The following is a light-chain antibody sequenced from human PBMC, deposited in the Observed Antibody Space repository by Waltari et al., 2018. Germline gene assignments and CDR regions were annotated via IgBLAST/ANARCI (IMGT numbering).Light chain of an antibody. CDR3: SSYAGSNTLV. CDR2: EVN. CDR1: NSDVGNYNY. Sequence: QSALTQPPSASGSPGQSVTISCTGTNSDVGNYNYVSWVQQHPGRDPKLLIYEVNKWPAGVPDRFAGSKADNRASLTVSGLQADDEAVYHCSSYAGSNTLVFGGGTKLTVL. V-gene: IGLV2-8*01. J-gene: IGLJ2*01.